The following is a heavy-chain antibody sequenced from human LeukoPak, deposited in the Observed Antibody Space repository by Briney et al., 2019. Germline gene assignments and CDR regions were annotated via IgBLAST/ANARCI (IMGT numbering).Heavy chain of an antibody. CDR1: GGSISSYY. Sequence: SETQSLTCTVSGGSISSYYWSWIRQPPGKGLEWIGSIYYSGSTYYNPSLKSRVTISVDTSKNQFSLKLSSVTAADTAVYYCARLSAYYYYGMDVWGQGTTVTVSS. J-gene: IGHJ6*02. CDR2: IYYSGST. V-gene: IGHV4-39*01. CDR3: ARLSAYYYYGMDV.